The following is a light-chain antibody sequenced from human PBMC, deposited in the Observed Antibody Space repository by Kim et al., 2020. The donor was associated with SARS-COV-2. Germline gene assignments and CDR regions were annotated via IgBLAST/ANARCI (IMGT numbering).Light chain of an antibody. V-gene: IGLV2-14*03. CDR2: DVT. Sequence: GQSITISCTGTSSDVGGYNYVSWYQQHPGNAPKFMIYDVTKRPSGVSNRFSGSKSGNTASLTISGLQAEDEADYYCCSYTSRNTWVFGGGTKLTVL. CDR1: SSDVGGYNY. CDR3: CSYTSRNTWV. J-gene: IGLJ3*02.